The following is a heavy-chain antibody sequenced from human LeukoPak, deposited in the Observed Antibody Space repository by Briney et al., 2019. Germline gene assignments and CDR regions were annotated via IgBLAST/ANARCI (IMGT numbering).Heavy chain of an antibody. Sequence: GGSLRLSCAASGFTFSSYAMHWVRQAPGKGLEWVAIISYDGSNKYYADSVKGRLTISRDNSKNTLYLQMSRLRAADTAVYFCARSSPTMVSDAFDIWGQGTLVTVSS. CDR3: ARSSPTMVSDAFDI. V-gene: IGHV3-30*04. CDR1: GFTFSSYA. J-gene: IGHJ3*02. CDR2: ISYDGSNK. D-gene: IGHD3-10*01.